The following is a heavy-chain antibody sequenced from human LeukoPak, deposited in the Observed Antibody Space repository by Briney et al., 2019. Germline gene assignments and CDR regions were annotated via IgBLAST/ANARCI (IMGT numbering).Heavy chain of an antibody. CDR2: ISSSSSYI. V-gene: IGHV3-21*01. J-gene: IGHJ4*02. Sequence: GGSLRLSCAASGFTFSSYSMNWVRQAPGKGLEWVSSISSSSSYIYYADSVKGRFTISRDNAKNSLYLQMNSLRAEDTAVYYCARTKDDFWSGYFGENLGHFDYWGQGTLVTVSS. CDR1: GFTFSSYS. CDR3: ARTKDDFWSGYFGENLGHFDY. D-gene: IGHD3-3*01.